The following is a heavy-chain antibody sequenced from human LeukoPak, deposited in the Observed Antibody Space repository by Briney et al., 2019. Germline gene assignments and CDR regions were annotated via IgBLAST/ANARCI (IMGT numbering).Heavy chain of an antibody. Sequence: SETLSLTCAVSGGSISSSNWWSWVRQPPGKGLEWIGEFYHNGSTNYNPSLKSRVTISVDKSKNQFSLKLSSVTAADTAVYYCARDWSTSGWYIDSLYWYFDLWGRGTLVTVSS. CDR3: ARDWSTSGWYIDSLYWYFDL. CDR2: FYHNGST. CDR1: GGSISSSNW. J-gene: IGHJ2*01. V-gene: IGHV4-4*02. D-gene: IGHD6-19*01.